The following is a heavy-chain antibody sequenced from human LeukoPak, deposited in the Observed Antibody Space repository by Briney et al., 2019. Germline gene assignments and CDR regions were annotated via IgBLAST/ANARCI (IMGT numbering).Heavy chain of an antibody. J-gene: IGHJ4*02. V-gene: IGHV3-23*01. CDR2: IGGSDGST. CDR3: ARDHTRVYFDY. CDR1: GFSFSRFA. Sequence: GGSLRLSCAASGFSFSRFAMSWVRLAPGEGLEWVSVIGGSDGSTYCVDSVKGRFAISRDNSKNTLFLQMNSLRAEDTAVYYCARDHTRVYFDYWGQGTLVTVSS. D-gene: IGHD5/OR15-5a*01.